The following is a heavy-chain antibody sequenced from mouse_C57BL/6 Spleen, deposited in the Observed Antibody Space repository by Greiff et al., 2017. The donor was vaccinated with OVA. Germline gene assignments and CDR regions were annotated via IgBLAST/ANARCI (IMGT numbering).Heavy chain of an antibody. CDR1: GYAFSSYW. CDR3: ARFLDSSGYGFAY. CDR2: IYPGDGDT. V-gene: IGHV1-80*01. D-gene: IGHD3-2*02. Sequence: VKLQESGAELVKPGASVKISCKASGYAFSSYWMNWVKQRPGKGLEWIGQIYPGDGDTNYNGKFKGKATLTADKSSSTAYMQLSSLTSEDSAVYFCARFLDSSGYGFAYWGQGTLVTVSA. J-gene: IGHJ3*01.